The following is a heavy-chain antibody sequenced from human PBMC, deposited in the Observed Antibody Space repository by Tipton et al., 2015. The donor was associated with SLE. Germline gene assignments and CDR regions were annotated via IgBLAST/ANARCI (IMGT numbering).Heavy chain of an antibody. V-gene: IGHV3-72*01. Sequence: GSLRLSCAASGFTFSDHYMDWVRQAPGKGLEWVGRTRNKANSYTTEYAASVKGRFTISRDDSKNSLYLQMNSLKTEDTAVYYCARGSPGHYDFWSGHRDAFDIWGQGTMVTVSS. CDR2: TRNKANSYTT. D-gene: IGHD3-3*01. CDR1: GFTFSDHY. CDR3: ARGSPGHYDFWSGHRDAFDI. J-gene: IGHJ3*02.